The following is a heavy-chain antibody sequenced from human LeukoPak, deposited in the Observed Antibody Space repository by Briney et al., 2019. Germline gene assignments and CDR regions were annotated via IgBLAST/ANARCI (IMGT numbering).Heavy chain of an antibody. CDR1: GFTVSSNY. D-gene: IGHD4/OR15-4a*01. V-gene: IGHV3-53*01. Sequence: GGSLRLSCAGSGFTVSSNYMSWVRQAPGKGLEWVSVMYTSGSTYYAESVKGLFTISRDTSRNTLYLKMNSMRAEDTAVYYCARDNGNAYGANWGQGTMVTVSS. CDR2: MYTSGST. CDR3: ARDNGNAYGAN. J-gene: IGHJ3*01.